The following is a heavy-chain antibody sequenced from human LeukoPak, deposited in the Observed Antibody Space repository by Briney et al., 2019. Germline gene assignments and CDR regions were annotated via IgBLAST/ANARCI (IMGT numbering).Heavy chain of an antibody. V-gene: IGHV4-38-2*02. D-gene: IGHD6-13*01. J-gene: IGHJ6*04. CDR1: GYSISSGYY. Sequence: SETLSLTCAVSGYSISSGYYWGWIRQPPGKGLEWIGSIYHSGSTYYNPSLKSRVTISVDTSKNQFSLKLSSVTAADTAVYYCARDSRSSSWPFYYGIDVWGKGTTVTVSS. CDR3: ARDSRSSSWPFYYGIDV. CDR2: IYHSGST.